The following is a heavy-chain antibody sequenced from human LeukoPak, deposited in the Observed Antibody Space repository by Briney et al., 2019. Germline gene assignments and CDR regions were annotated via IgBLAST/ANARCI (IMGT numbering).Heavy chain of an antibody. D-gene: IGHD3-3*01. J-gene: IGHJ6*03. V-gene: IGHV4-61*05. Sequence: SETLSLTCTVSGGSISSSSYYWGWIRQPPGKGLEWIGYIYYSGSTNYNPSLKSRVTISVDTSKNQFSLKLSSVTAADTAVYYCARGDSALYDFWSGYRGGWGRAYYYYMDVWGKGTTVTVSS. CDR2: IYYSGST. CDR3: ARGDSALYDFWSGYRGGWGRAYYYYMDV. CDR1: GGSISSSSYY.